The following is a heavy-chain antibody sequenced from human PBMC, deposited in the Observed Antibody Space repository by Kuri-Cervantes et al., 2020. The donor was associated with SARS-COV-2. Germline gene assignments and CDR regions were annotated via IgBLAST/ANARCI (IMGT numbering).Heavy chain of an antibody. CDR1: GGSITSGNW. J-gene: IGHJ6*02. D-gene: IGHD3-3*01. Sequence: SETLSLTCAVSGGSITSGNWWSWVRQPPGKGLEWIGSIYHSGSTYYNPSLKSRVTISVDTSKNQFSLKLSSVTAADTAVYYCARGLRGTIFGVVIDYYYGMDVWGQGTTVTVSS. CDR2: IYHSGST. V-gene: IGHV4-4*02. CDR3: ARGLRGTIFGVVIDYYYGMDV.